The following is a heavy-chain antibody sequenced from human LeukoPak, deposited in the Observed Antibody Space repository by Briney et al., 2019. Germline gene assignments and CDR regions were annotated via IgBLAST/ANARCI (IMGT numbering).Heavy chain of an antibody. CDR1: GGSISSSSYY. CDR2: IYYSGST. J-gene: IGHJ4*02. D-gene: IGHD3-9*01. V-gene: IGHV4-39*01. CDR3: ARHSSSDYDILTGYYISYYFDY. Sequence: SETLSLTCTVSGGSISSSSYYWGWIRQPPGKGLEWIGSIYYSGSTYYNPSLKSRVTISVDTSKNQFSLKLSSVTAADTAVYYCARHSSSDYDILTGYYISYYFDYWGQGTLVTVSS.